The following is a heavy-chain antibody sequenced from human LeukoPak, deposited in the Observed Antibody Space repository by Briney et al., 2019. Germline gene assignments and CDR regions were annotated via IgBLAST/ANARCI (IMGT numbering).Heavy chain of an antibody. V-gene: IGHV4-39*07. CDR1: GGSFSSSSYY. CDR2: IYYSGST. CDR3: ARVGPSSSFDY. Sequence: SETLSLTCTVSGGSFSSSSYYWGWIRQPPGKGLEWIGSIYYSGSTYYNPSLKSRVTISVDTSKNQFSLKLSSVTAADTAVYYCARVGPSSSFDYWGQGTLVTVSS. J-gene: IGHJ4*02. D-gene: IGHD6-13*01.